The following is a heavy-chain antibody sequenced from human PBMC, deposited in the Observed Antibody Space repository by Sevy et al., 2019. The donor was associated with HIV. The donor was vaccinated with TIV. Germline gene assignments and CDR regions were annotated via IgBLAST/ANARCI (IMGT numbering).Heavy chain of an antibody. J-gene: IGHJ3*02. CDR1: GFTFSSYW. Sequence: GGSLRLSCAASGFTFSSYWMHWVRQAPGKGLVWVSLINSDGSSTSYADSVKGRFTISRDNAKNTLYLQMNSLRAEDTAVYYCARDPPLDYYDSSGPTMGAFDIWGQGTMVTVSS. V-gene: IGHV3-74*01. CDR3: ARDPPLDYYDSSGPTMGAFDI. CDR2: INSDGSST. D-gene: IGHD3-22*01.